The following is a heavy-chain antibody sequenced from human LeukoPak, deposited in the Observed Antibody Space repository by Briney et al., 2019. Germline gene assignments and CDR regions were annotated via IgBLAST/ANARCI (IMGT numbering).Heavy chain of an antibody. J-gene: IGHJ6*02. CDR1: GFTFDDYA. V-gene: IGHV3-9*01. CDR2: ISWNSGSI. CDR3: AKDTTGRSGGMDV. D-gene: IGHD1-1*01. Sequence: PGRSLRLSCAASGFTFDDYAMHWVRQAPGKGLEWVSGISWNSGSIGYADSVKGRFTISRDNAKNSLYLQMNSLRAEDTALYYCAKDTTGRSGGMDVWGQGTTVTVSS.